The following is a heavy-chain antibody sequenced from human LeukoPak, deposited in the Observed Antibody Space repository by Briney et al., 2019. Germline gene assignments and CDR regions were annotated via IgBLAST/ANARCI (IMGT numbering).Heavy chain of an antibody. Sequence: SGTLSLTCAVSGGSISSSNWWSWVRQPPGKGLEWIGEIYHSGSTNYNPSLRSRVTISVDKSKNQFSLKLSSVTAADTAVYYCARVPYYYDSSGYYGMDVWGQGTTVTVSS. D-gene: IGHD3-22*01. CDR3: ARVPYYYDSSGYYGMDV. CDR2: IYHSGST. J-gene: IGHJ6*02. V-gene: IGHV4-4*02. CDR1: GGSISSSNW.